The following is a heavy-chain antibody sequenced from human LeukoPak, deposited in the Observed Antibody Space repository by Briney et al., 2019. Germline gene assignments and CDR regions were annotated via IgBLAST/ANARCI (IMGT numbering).Heavy chain of an antibody. CDR1: GYSISSAYY. V-gene: IGHV4-38-2*02. D-gene: IGHD3-22*01. J-gene: IGHJ2*01. Sequence: PSETLSLTCTVSGYSISSAYYWGWIRQPPGKGLEWIGSIYHSGSTYYNPSLKSRVIISVDTSKNQFSLKLSSVTAADTAVYYCARDSGITMIVWDLWGRGTLVTVSS. CDR2: IYHSGST. CDR3: ARDSGITMIVWDL.